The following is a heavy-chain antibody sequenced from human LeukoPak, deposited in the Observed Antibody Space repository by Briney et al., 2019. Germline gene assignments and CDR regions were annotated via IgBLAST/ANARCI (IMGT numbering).Heavy chain of an antibody. Sequence: GGSLRLSCAASGFTVSSNYMSWVRQAPGKGLEWVSYIRSSGSTIYYADSVKGRFTISRDNAKNSLYLQMNSLRAEDTAVYYCARDTAMVTYWGQGTLVTVSS. CDR3: ARDTAMVTY. V-gene: IGHV3-11*04. J-gene: IGHJ4*02. CDR2: IRSSGSTI. D-gene: IGHD5-18*01. CDR1: GFTVSSNY.